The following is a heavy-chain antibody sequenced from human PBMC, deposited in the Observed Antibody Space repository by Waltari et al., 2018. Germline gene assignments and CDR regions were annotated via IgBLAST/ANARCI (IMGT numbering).Heavy chain of an antibody. Sequence: QVQLVQSGAEVKKPGSSVKVSCKASGGTFSSYAISWVRQAPGQGLEWMGGIIPIFGTANYAQKFQGRVTITADESTSTAYMELSSLRSEDTAVYYCAPFPGDIVASKVGYYGMDVWGQGTTVTVSS. J-gene: IGHJ6*02. CDR1: GGTFSSYA. V-gene: IGHV1-69*13. D-gene: IGHD5-12*01. CDR2: IIPIFGTA. CDR3: APFPGDIVASKVGYYGMDV.